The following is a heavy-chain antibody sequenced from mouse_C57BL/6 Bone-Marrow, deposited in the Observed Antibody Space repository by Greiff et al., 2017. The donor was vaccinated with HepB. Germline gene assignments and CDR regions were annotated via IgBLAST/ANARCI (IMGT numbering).Heavy chain of an antibody. CDR2: IYPRSGNT. Sequence: VQGVESGAELARPGASVKLSCKASGYTFTSYGISWVKQRTGQGLEWIGEIYPRSGNTYYNEKFKGKATLTADKSSSTAYMELRSLTSEDSAVYFCAREGVITRAMDYWGQGTSVTVSS. V-gene: IGHV1-81*01. CDR1: GYTFTSYG. CDR3: AREGVITRAMDY. J-gene: IGHJ4*01. D-gene: IGHD1-1*01.